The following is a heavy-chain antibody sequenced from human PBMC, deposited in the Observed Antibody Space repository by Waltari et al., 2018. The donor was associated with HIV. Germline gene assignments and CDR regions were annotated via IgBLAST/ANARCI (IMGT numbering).Heavy chain of an antibody. Sequence: EVQLLESGGGLVQPGGSLRLSCAASGFTFINYAMSWVRQVPGKGVEWVSGMCGSGGITYYADSVKCRFTISRDNSKNTLYLQMNSLRAEDTALYYCAKDYSGSYTRGYSDYWGQGTLVTVSS. CDR2: MCGSGGIT. CDR3: AKDYSGSYTRGYSDY. V-gene: IGHV3-23*01. J-gene: IGHJ4*02. CDR1: GFTFINYA. D-gene: IGHD1-26*01.